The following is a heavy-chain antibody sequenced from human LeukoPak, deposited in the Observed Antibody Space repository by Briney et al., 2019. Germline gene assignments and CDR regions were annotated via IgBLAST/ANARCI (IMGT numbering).Heavy chain of an antibody. CDR2: IYYSGST. CDR1: GVSISSSTYY. J-gene: IGHJ6*03. Sequence: SETLSLTCTVSGVSISSSTYYWGWIRPPPGKGLEWIGSIYYSGSTYYNPSLKSRVTISVDTSKNQFSLKLSSVTAADTAVYYCARQDIVVVPAATPYYYYMDVWGKGTTVTVSS. CDR3: ARQDIVVVPAATPYYYYMDV. V-gene: IGHV4-39*01. D-gene: IGHD2-2*01.